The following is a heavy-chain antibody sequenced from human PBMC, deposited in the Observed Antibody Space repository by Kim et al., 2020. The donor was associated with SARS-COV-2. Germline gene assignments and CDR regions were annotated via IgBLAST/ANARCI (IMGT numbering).Heavy chain of an antibody. J-gene: IGHJ4*02. CDR1: GFTFSSYA. Sequence: GGSLRLSCSASGFTFSSYAMHWVRQAPGKGLEYVSAISSNGGSTYYADSVKGRFTISRDNSKNTLYLQMSSLRAEDTAVYYCVKGLPYYDILTGYHEQQYYFDYWGQGTLVTVSS. D-gene: IGHD3-9*01. V-gene: IGHV3-64D*09. CDR2: ISSNGGST. CDR3: VKGLPYYDILTGYHEQQYYFDY.